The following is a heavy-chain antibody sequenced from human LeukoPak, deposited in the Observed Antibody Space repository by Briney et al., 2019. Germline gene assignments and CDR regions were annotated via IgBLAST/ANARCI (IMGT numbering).Heavy chain of an antibody. CDR1: GYTFTGYY. CDR3: ARAGGGYSYVGY. J-gene: IGHJ4*02. CDR2: ISAYNGNT. V-gene: IGHV1-18*04. Sequence: ASVKVSCKASGYTFTGYYMHWVRQAPGQGLEWMGWISAYNGNTNYAQKLQGRVTMTTDTSTSTAYMELRSLRSDDTAVYYCARAGGGYSYVGYWGQGTLVTVSS. D-gene: IGHD5-18*01.